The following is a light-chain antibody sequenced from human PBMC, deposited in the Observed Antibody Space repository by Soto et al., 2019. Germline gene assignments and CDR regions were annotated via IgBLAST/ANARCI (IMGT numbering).Light chain of an antibody. V-gene: IGKV3-20*01. Sequence: ELVLTQSPGTLSLSPGERATLSCRASQSVSSSYLAWYQQKPGQAPRLLIYGASNRATGIPDRFSGSGSGTDFTLTISRLEPEDFAVYFCQQYGRSPQFTFGQGTKVEIK. J-gene: IGKJ2*01. CDR1: QSVSSSY. CDR3: QQYGRSPQFT. CDR2: GAS.